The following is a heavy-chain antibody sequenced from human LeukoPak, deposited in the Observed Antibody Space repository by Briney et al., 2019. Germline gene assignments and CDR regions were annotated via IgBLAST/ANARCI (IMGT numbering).Heavy chain of an antibody. CDR3: ASLTGRTIRHVDY. J-gene: IGHJ4*02. CDR1: GFTFSSYA. D-gene: IGHD3-9*01. CDR2: ISSTGGIT. V-gene: IGHV3-23*01. Sequence: PGGPLSPSGPASGFTFSSYAMSWVRKAPGKGWEWVSVISSTGGITHYADSVKGRFTISRDNSKNTLYLQMNSLRAEDTAVYYCASLTGRTIRHVDYWGQGTLVTVSS.